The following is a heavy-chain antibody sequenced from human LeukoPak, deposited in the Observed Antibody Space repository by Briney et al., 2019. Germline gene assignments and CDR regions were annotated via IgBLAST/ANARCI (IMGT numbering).Heavy chain of an antibody. J-gene: IGHJ4*02. V-gene: IGHV1-69*06. CDR1: GGTFSSYA. CDR3: ARGPYYYGSGSYYWNYFDY. Sequence: GASVKVSCKASGGTFSSYAISWVRQAPGQGLEWMGGIIPIFGTANYAQKFQGRVTITADKSTSTAYMELSSLRSEDKAVYYCARGPYYYGSGSYYWNYFDYWGQGTLVTVSS. D-gene: IGHD3-10*01. CDR2: IIPIFGTA.